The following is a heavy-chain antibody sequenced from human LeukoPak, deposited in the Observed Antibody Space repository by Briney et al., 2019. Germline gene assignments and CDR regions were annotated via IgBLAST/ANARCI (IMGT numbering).Heavy chain of an antibody. D-gene: IGHD3-22*01. CDR2: ISYDGSNT. J-gene: IGHJ4*02. CDR1: EFTFSNYA. CDR3: ARDYSSGYSIYSDF. Sequence: GGSLRLSCAASEFTFSNYAMHWVRQAPGKGLEWVALISYDGSNTYYPDSVKGRFTISRDNSKNTLYLQMNSLTTEDTAVYYCARDYSSGYSIYSDFWGQGTLVTVYS. V-gene: IGHV3-30-3*01.